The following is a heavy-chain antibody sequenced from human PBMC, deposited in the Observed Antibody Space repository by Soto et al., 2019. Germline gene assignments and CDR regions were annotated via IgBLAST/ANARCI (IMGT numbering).Heavy chain of an antibody. J-gene: IGHJ6*02. V-gene: IGHV1-18*01. D-gene: IGHD3-22*01. Sequence: VASVKVSCKASGYTFTSYGISWVRQAPGQGLEWMGWISAYNGNTNYAQKLQGRVTMTTDTSTSTAYMELRSLRSDDTAVYYCAFGSSGKGGWDYYYGMDVWGQGTTVTVSS. CDR2: ISAYNGNT. CDR1: GYTFTSYG. CDR3: AFGSSGKGGWDYYYGMDV.